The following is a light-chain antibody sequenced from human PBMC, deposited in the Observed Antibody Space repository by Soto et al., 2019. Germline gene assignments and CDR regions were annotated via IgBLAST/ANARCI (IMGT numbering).Light chain of an antibody. V-gene: IGLV2-11*01. CDR2: DVN. J-gene: IGLJ1*01. CDR3: CSYAGTYTYV. Sequence: QSALTQPHSVSGSPGQSVTISCTGTSGDVGRYSRVSWYQQHPDKAPQLMIYDVNKRPSGVPDRFSGSKSGNTASLTISGPQAEDEADYYCCSYAGTYTYVFGTGTKVTVL. CDR1: SGDVGRYSR.